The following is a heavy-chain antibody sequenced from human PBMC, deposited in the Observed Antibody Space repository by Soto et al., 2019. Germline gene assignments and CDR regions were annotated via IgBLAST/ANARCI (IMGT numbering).Heavy chain of an antibody. J-gene: IGHJ5*02. CDR2: ISSSSTNI. CDR3: TRGGWLPDR. D-gene: IGHD3-10*01. Sequence: EVQLVESGGGLVQPGGSLRLSCAASGFTFRSFSMNWVRQAPGKGLEWVSYISSSSTNIYYADSVRGRFTISRDDAKDSLYLQMNSLRADDTAVYYCTRGGWLPDRWGQGTLVTVSS. CDR1: GFTFRSFS. V-gene: IGHV3-48*01.